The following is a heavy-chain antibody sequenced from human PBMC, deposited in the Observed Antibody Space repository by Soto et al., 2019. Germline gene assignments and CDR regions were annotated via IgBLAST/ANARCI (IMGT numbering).Heavy chain of an antibody. CDR3: ARCFFAYTTPSVEPHYYNYSYMDV. V-gene: IGHV4-59*01. D-gene: IGHD3-16*01. Sequence: TSETLSLTCTVSGGSISSYYWSWIRQPPGKGLEWIGYIYYSGSTNYNPSLKSRVTISVDTSKNQFSLKLSSVTAADTAVYYCARCFFAYTTPSVEPHYYNYSYMDVGGKGTTVTVS. J-gene: IGHJ6*03. CDR2: IYYSGST. CDR1: GGSISSYY.